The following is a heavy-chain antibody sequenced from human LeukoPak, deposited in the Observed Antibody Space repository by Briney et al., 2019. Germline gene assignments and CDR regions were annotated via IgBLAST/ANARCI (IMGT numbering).Heavy chain of an antibody. V-gene: IGHV3-30*03. CDR1: GFTFSSYG. CDR3: ARDRGTILVDY. D-gene: IGHD3-3*01. CDR2: ISYDGSNK. J-gene: IGHJ4*02. Sequence: PGRSLRLSCAASGFTFSSYGMHWVRQAPGKGLEWVAVISYDGSNKYYADSVKGRFTISRDNSKNTLYLQMNSLRAEDTAVYYCARDRGTILVDYWGQGTLVTVSS.